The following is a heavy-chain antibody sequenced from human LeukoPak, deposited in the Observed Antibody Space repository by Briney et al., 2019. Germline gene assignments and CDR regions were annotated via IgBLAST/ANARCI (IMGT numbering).Heavy chain of an antibody. V-gene: IGHV3-23*01. CDR3: ARDRVGYSYGYIDY. J-gene: IGHJ4*02. CDR2: ISGSGGST. Sequence: GGSLRLSCAASGFTFSSYAMSWVRQAPGKGLEWVSAISGSGGSTYYADSVKGRFTISRDNSKNTLYLQMNSLRDEDTAVYYCARDRVGYSYGYIDYWGQGTLVTVSS. CDR1: GFTFSSYA. D-gene: IGHD5-18*01.